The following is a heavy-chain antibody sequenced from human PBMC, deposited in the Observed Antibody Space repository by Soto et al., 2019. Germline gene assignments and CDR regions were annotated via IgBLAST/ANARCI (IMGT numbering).Heavy chain of an antibody. CDR2: IWYDGRNK. CDR3: ARDGLYSSSWYAALGAHFDY. J-gene: IGHJ4*02. V-gene: IGHV3-33*01. D-gene: IGHD6-13*01. CDR1: GFTFSSYG. Sequence: QVQLVESGGGVVQPGSSLRLSCAASGFTFSSYGMHWVRQAPGKGLEWVAVIWYDGRNKYYADSVKGRCTISRDNSKNTLDLQMNSLRAEDTAVYYCARDGLYSSSWYAALGAHFDYWGQGTLVTVSS.